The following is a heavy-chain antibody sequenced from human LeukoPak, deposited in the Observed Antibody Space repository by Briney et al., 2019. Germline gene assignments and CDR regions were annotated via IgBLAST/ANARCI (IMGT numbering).Heavy chain of an antibody. CDR3: ARGPIAAAGSYFDY. CDR2: INHSGST. CDR1: GGSFSGYY. J-gene: IGHJ4*02. Sequence: SETLSLTCAVYGGSFSGYYWSWIRQPPGEGLEWIGEINHSGSTNYNPSLKSRVTISVDTSKNQFSLKLSSVTAADTAVYYCARGPIAAAGSYFDYWGQGTLVTVSS. V-gene: IGHV4-34*01. D-gene: IGHD6-13*01.